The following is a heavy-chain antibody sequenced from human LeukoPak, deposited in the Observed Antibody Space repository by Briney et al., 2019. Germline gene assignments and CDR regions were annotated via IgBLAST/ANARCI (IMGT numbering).Heavy chain of an antibody. CDR2: IKQDGSEK. V-gene: IGHV3-7*01. CDR1: GFTFSSYW. D-gene: IGHD3-10*01. Sequence: GGSLRLSCAASGFTFSSYWMSWVRQAPGKGLEWVANIKQDGSEKYYVDSVKGRFTISRDNAKNSLYLQMNSLRAEDTAVYYCARDMKEVLLWFGESSGWFDPWGQGTLVTVSS. J-gene: IGHJ5*02. CDR3: ARDMKEVLLWFGESSGWFDP.